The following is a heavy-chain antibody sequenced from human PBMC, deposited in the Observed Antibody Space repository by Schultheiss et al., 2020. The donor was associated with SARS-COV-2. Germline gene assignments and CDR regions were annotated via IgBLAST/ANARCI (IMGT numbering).Heavy chain of an antibody. D-gene: IGHD2-15*01. J-gene: IGHJ6*02. CDR2: IIPILGIA. CDR1: GGTFSSYA. CDR3: ARGHSSGYYGVDV. V-gene: IGHV1-69*04. Sequence: SVKVSCKASGGTFSSYAISWVRQAPGQGLEWMGRIIPILGIANYAQKFQGRVTITADKSTSTAYMELSSLRSEDTAVYYCARGHSSGYYGVDVWGHGTTVTVSS.